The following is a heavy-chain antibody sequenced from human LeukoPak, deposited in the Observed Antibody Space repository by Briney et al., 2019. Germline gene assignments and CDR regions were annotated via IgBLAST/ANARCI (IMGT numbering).Heavy chain of an antibody. V-gene: IGHV3-73*01. CDR2: IRSKANSYAT. CDR1: GFTFSGSA. J-gene: IGHJ5*02. D-gene: IGHD4-17*01. CDR3: TREKFGDYHNRFDP. Sequence: GGSLRLSCAASGFTFSGSAMHWVRQASGKGLEWVGRIRSKANSYATAYAASVKGRFTISRDDSKNTAYLQMNSLKTEDTAVYYCTREKFGDYHNRFDPWGQGTLVTVSS.